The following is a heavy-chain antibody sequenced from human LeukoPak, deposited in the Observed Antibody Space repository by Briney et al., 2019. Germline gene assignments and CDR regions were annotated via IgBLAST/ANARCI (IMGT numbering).Heavy chain of an antibody. V-gene: IGHV1-69*04. CDR3: ARDGSIAANDY. CDR1: GGTFSSYA. J-gene: IGHJ4*02. D-gene: IGHD6-13*01. Sequence: ASVKVSCKASGGTFSSYAISWVRQAPGQGLEWMGRIIPILGIANYAQKFQGRVTITADKSTSTAYMELSSLRSEDTAVYYCARDGSIAANDYWGQGTLVTVSS. CDR2: IIPILGIA.